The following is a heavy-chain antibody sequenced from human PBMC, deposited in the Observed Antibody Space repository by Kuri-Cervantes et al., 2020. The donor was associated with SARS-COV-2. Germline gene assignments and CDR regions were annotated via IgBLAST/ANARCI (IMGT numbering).Heavy chain of an antibody. Sequence: ASVKVSCKASGYTFTGYYMHWVRQAPGKGLEWMGGFDPEDGETIYAQKFKGRVTMTEDTSTDTAYMELSSLRSEDTAVYYCATREGGLGYDGMDVWGQGTTVTVSS. J-gene: IGHJ6*02. CDR2: FDPEDGET. CDR1: GYTFTGYY. CDR3: ATREGGLGYDGMDV. D-gene: IGHD3-16*01. V-gene: IGHV1-24*01.